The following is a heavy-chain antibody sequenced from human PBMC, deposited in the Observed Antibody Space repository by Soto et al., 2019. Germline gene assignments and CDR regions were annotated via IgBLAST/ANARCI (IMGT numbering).Heavy chain of an antibody. J-gene: IGHJ4*02. D-gene: IGHD3-22*01. Sequence: QVQLQESGPGLVKPSQTLSLTCTVSGGSISRGDYYWRWIRQPPGKGLEWIGYIYYSGSTYYNPSLESRVTISVDTTKNQFSLKLSSVTAADTAVYYCARGSYYYDSSGYSHYWVQGTLVTVSS. CDR1: GGSISRGDYY. CDR2: IYYSGST. CDR3: ARGSYYYDSSGYSHY. V-gene: IGHV4-30-4*01.